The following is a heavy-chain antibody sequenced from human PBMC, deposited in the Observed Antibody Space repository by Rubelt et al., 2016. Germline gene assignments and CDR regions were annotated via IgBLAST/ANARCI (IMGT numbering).Heavy chain of an antibody. V-gene: IGHV3-48*04. Sequence: GMGLEWVSYISSSSSTIYYADSVKGRFTISRDNAKNSLYLQMNSLRAEDTAVYYCAREDDIVVVPATYDYWGQGTLVTVSS. CDR2: ISSSSSTI. CDR3: AREDDIVVVPATYDY. J-gene: IGHJ4*02. D-gene: IGHD2-2*01.